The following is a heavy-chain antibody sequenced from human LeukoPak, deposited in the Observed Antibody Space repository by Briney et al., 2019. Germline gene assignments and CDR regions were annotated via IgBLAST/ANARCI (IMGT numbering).Heavy chain of an antibody. CDR2: ISGSGGST. V-gene: IGHV3-23*01. CDR1: GFTFSSYA. D-gene: IGHD2-8*01. CDR3: AKDRRDSRDEPMGFFDY. J-gene: IGHJ4*02. Sequence: PGGSLRLSCAASGFTFSSYAMSWVRQAPGKGLEWVSAISGSGGSTYYADSVKGRFTISRDNSKNTLYLQMNSLRAEDTAVYYCAKDRRDSRDEPMGFFDYWGQGTLVTVSS.